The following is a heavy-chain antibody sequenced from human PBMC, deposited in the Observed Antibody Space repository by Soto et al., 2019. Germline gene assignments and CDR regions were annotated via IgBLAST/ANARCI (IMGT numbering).Heavy chain of an antibody. CDR3: ARESHDILTGPPWVWYFDL. CDR1: GGSFSGYY. V-gene: IGHV4-34*01. CDR2: INDRGSS. Sequence: QVQLQQGGAGPLRPLETLSLTCGVSGGSFSGYYWAWIRQPPGKGLEWIGAINDRGSSNYNPSLKSRVSISVDTWKGRYSLNLRSVTAADTAVYYCARESHDILTGPPWVWYFDLWGRGTLVTVSS. D-gene: IGHD3-9*01. J-gene: IGHJ2*01.